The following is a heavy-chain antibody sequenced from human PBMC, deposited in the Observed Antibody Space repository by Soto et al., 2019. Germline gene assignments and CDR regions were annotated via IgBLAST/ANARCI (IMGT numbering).Heavy chain of an antibody. J-gene: IGHJ6*02. Sequence: ASVKVSCKASGGTFSSYAISWVRQAPGQGLEWMGGIIPIFGTANYAQKFQGRVTITADESTSTAYMELSSLRSEDTAVYYCAEGQQLGFYYYYYGMDVWGQGTTVTVSS. D-gene: IGHD6-13*01. CDR3: AEGQQLGFYYYYYGMDV. V-gene: IGHV1-69*13. CDR1: GGTFSSYA. CDR2: IIPIFGTA.